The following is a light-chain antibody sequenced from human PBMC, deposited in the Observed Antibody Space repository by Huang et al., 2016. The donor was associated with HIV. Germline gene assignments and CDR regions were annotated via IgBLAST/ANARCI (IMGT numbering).Light chain of an antibody. Sequence: IVMTQSTATLSVSPGERVTVSCRANRSVSSNLAWYQQRPGQAPRLLIYGSSTRAPGSPARFSGSGSGTDFSLTISSLQSEDFALYYCQQYNNWLLSFGGGTRVDI. CDR3: QQYNNWLLS. J-gene: IGKJ4*01. CDR1: RSVSSN. V-gene: IGKV3-15*01. CDR2: GSS.